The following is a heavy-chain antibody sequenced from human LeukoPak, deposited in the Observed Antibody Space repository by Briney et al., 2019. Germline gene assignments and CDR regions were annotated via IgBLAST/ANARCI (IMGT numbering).Heavy chain of an antibody. D-gene: IGHD6-19*01. Sequence: GGSLRLSCAASGFTFSSYGMSWVRQAPGKGLEWVSAISGSGGSTYYADSVKGRFTISRDNSKSTLYLQMNSLRPEDTAVYYCAKDAYLIAVAGSYFEYWGQGTLVTVSS. J-gene: IGHJ4*02. CDR2: ISGSGGST. CDR3: AKDAYLIAVAGSYFEY. CDR1: GFTFSSYG. V-gene: IGHV3-23*01.